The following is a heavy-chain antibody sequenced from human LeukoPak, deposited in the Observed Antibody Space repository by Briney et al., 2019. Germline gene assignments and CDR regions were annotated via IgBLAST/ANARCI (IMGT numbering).Heavy chain of an antibody. J-gene: IGHJ3*02. D-gene: IGHD3-10*01. CDR2: IIPIFGTA. Sequence: SVKVSCKASGNTFTSYDINWVRQATGEGLEWMGGIIPIFGTANYAQKFQGRGTITADEYTRTAYMELSSLRSEDTAVYYCAERNRLYGSGSYYPIPVDAFDIWGQGTMVTVSS. CDR3: AERNRLYGSGSYYPIPVDAFDI. CDR1: GNTFTSYD. V-gene: IGHV1-69*13.